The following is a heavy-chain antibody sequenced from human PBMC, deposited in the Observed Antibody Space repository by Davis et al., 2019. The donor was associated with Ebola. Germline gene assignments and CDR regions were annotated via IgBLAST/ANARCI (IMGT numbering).Heavy chain of an antibody. D-gene: IGHD3-10*01. J-gene: IGHJ5*02. V-gene: IGHV3-30*18. CDR1: GFTFSSYG. CDR2: ISYDGSNK. Sequence: PGGSLRLSCAASGFTFSSYGMHWVRQAPGKGLEWVAVISYDGSNKYYADSVKGRFTISRDNSKNTLYLQMNSLRAEDTAVYYCAKGTPRDVLLWFGELSSWGQGTLVTVSS. CDR3: AKGTPRDVLLWFGELSS.